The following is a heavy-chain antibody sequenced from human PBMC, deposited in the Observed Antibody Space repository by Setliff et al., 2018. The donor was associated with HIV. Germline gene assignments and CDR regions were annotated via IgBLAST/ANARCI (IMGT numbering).Heavy chain of an antibody. D-gene: IGHD1-26*01. J-gene: IGHJ4*02. V-gene: IGHV4-39*01. CDR1: GGSISSSSYY. Sequence: SETLSLTCTVSGGSISSSSYYWGWIRQPPGKGLEWIGSIYYSGSTYYNPSLKSRVTISVDTSKNQFSLKLSSVTAEDTAVYYCARLGWELLPHYFDYWGQGTLVTVSS. CDR3: ARLGWELLPHYFDY. CDR2: IYYSGST.